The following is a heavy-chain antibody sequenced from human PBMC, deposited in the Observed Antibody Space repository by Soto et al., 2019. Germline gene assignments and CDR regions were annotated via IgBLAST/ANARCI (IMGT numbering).Heavy chain of an antibody. CDR3: ARRYYDLYGMDV. D-gene: IGHD3-22*01. CDR2: IYPGDSDT. Sequence: GESLKISCKGSGYSFTSYWIGWVRQMPGKGLEWLGVIYPGDSDTRYSPSFQGQVTISADKSISTAYLQWSSLKVSDTATYFCARRYYDLYGMDVWGQGTTVTVSS. CDR1: GYSFTSYW. V-gene: IGHV5-51*01. J-gene: IGHJ6*02.